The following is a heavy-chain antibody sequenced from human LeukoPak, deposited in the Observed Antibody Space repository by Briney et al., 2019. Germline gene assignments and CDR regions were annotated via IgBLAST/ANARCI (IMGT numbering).Heavy chain of an antibody. Sequence: SETLSLTCSVSGASISSKYWSWIRQSPGKGLEWSGYIFYTGTTNYNPSLKSRVTISVDTSKNQYSLKLNSVTAADTAIYYCARESLLTSSPSDIWGQETRVTVPS. V-gene: IGHV4-59*01. J-gene: IGHJ3*02. CDR3: ARESLLTSSPSDI. CDR2: IFYTGTT. D-gene: IGHD1-26*01. CDR1: GASISSKY.